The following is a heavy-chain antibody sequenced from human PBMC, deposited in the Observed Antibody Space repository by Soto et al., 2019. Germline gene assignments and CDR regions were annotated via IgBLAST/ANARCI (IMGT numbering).Heavy chain of an antibody. Sequence: QVQLVESGGGVVLPGRSLRLSCAASGFTFNTYAMHWVRQAPGKGLEWVAIISFDGSAKYYADSVKGRFTISRDNSKNTLYPQMNRPGPEDPAVYYLAGPILDSLGDWFDPWGQGTLVTVSS. CDR2: ISFDGSAK. D-gene: IGHD2-8*01. CDR3: AGPILDSLGDWFDP. V-gene: IGHV3-30-3*01. CDR1: GFTFNTYA. J-gene: IGHJ5*02.